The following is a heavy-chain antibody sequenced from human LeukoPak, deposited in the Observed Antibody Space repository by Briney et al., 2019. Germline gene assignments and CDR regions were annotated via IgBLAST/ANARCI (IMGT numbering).Heavy chain of an antibody. CDR1: GFTFSSYG. J-gene: IGHJ4*02. D-gene: IGHD5-18*01. Sequence: GGSLRLSCAASGFTFSSYGMHWVRQAPGKGLEWVAFIRYDGSNKYYADSVKGRFTISRGNSKNTLYLQMNSLRAEDTAVYYCAKGGSRFGYSYGSDFDYWGQGTLVTVSS. CDR3: AKGGSRFGYSYGSDFDY. V-gene: IGHV3-30*02. CDR2: IRYDGSNK.